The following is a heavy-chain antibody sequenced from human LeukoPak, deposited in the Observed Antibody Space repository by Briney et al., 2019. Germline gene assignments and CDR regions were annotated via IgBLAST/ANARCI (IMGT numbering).Heavy chain of an antibody. CDR3: ARRVTGNPYNWFDP. V-gene: IGHV1-3*04. Sequence: ASVKVSCKASGYTFTSYTMHWVRQAPGQRLEWMGWINTGNGNTKYSQKFQGRVTMTRDMSTSTVYMELSSLRSEDTAVYYCARRVTGNPYNWFDPWGQGTLVTVSS. CDR1: GYTFTSYT. CDR2: INTGNGNT. J-gene: IGHJ5*02. D-gene: IGHD1-20*01.